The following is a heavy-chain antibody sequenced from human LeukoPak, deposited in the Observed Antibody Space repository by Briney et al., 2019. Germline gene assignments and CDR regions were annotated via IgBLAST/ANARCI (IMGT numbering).Heavy chain of an antibody. CDR1: GFTFSSYA. Sequence: GGSLRLSCAASGFTFSSYAMSWVRQAPGKGLEWVSAISGSGGSTYYADSVKGRFTISRDNSKNTLYLQMNSLRAEDTAAYYCAKDQPITMIVVVTLFDYWGQGTLVTVSS. D-gene: IGHD3-22*01. CDR2: ISGSGGST. V-gene: IGHV3-23*01. J-gene: IGHJ4*02. CDR3: AKDQPITMIVVVTLFDY.